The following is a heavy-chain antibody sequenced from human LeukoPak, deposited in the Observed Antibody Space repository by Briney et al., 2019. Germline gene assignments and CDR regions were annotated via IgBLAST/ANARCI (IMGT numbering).Heavy chain of an antibody. J-gene: IGHJ4*02. CDR3: ARSGRAPGLLFITQTKKQYYFDY. D-gene: IGHD3-3*01. Sequence: SETLSLTCTVSGGSISSSSYYWGWIRQPPGKGLEWIGSIYYSGSTYYNPSLKSRVTISVDTSKNQFSLKLSSVTAADTAVYYCARSGRAPGLLFITQTKKQYYFDYWGQGTLVTVSS. CDR1: GGSISSSSYY. V-gene: IGHV4-39*01. CDR2: IYYSGST.